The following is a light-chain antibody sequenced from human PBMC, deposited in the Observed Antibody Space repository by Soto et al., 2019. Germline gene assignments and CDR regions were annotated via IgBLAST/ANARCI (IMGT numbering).Light chain of an antibody. CDR2: AAS. CDR1: QSVRSN. J-gene: IGKJ5*01. Sequence: EIVMTQHPATLSVSPGERATLSCRASQSVRSNLAWYQQKPGQAPRLVIYAASTRATGIPDRFSGSVSGTEFTLTISSLQSEDFAVYYCQQYNEWPPFTFGQGTRLEIK. V-gene: IGKV3-15*01. CDR3: QQYNEWPPFT.